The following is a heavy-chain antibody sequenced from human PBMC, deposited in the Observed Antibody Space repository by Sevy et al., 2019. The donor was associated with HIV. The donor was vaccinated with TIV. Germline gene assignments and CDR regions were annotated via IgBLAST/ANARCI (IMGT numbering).Heavy chain of an antibody. Sequence: SETLSLTCTVSGGSISSYYWSWIRQPAGKGLEWIVRIYTSGSTNYNPSLKSRVTMSVDTSKNQFSLKLSSVTAADTAVYYCARDRAVRGVITRGWFDPWGQGTLVTVSS. CDR3: ARDRAVRGVITRGWFDP. D-gene: IGHD3-10*01. CDR2: IYTSGST. V-gene: IGHV4-4*07. CDR1: GGSISSYY. J-gene: IGHJ5*02.